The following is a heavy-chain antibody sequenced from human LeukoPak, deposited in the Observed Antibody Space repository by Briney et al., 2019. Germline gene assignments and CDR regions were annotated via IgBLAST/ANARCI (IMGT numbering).Heavy chain of an antibody. Sequence: ASVKVSCRSSGYTFTCYYMHWVRQAPGQGLEGMGIINPSGGSTSYAQKFQGRVTMTRDTSTSTVYMELSSLRSEDTAVYYCARGRLMVYASPFAYWGQGTLVTVSS. CDR1: GYTFTCYY. V-gene: IGHV1-46*01. CDR3: ARGRLMVYASPFAY. CDR2: INPSGGST. J-gene: IGHJ4*02. D-gene: IGHD2-8*01.